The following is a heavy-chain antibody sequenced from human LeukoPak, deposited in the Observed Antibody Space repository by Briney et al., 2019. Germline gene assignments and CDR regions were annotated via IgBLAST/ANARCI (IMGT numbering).Heavy chain of an antibody. CDR2: IFGSGGSS. Sequence: GGSLRLSCAASGFTFNSYAMYWVREAPGKGLEWVSGIFGSGGSSHYADSVKGRFTISRDNSKNTVYLQMNSLRPEDTAVYYCAKTTTGYSSGRYPGWPIDYWGQGTLVTVSS. CDR1: GFTFNSYA. CDR3: AKTTTGYSSGRYPGWPIDY. J-gene: IGHJ4*02. D-gene: IGHD6-19*01. V-gene: IGHV3-23*01.